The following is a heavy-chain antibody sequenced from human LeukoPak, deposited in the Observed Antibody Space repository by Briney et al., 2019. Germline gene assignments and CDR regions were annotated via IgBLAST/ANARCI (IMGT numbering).Heavy chain of an antibody. CDR1: GGSISSYY. CDR3: ARILRGVIVTSFDY. CDR2: IYYSGST. V-gene: IGHV4-59*01. Sequence: SETLSLTCTVSGGSISSYYWSWIRQPPGKGLEWIGYIYYSGSTNYNPSLKSRVTISVDTSKNQFSLKLSSVTAADTAVYYCARILRGVIVTSFDYWGQGILVTVSS. J-gene: IGHJ4*02. D-gene: IGHD3-10*01.